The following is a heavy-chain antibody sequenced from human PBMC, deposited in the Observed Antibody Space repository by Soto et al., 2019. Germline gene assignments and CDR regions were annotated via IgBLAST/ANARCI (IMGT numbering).Heavy chain of an antibody. D-gene: IGHD6-13*01. V-gene: IGHV3-11*01. CDR3: ARDSSSWSDAFDI. CDR1: GFTFSDYY. Sequence: LRLSCAASGFTFSDYYMSWIRQAPGKGLEWVSYISSGSTRYYADSVKGRFTISRDNAKNSLYLQMNSLRAGDTAVYYCARDSSSWSDAFDIWGQGTMVTVSS. CDR2: ISSGSTR. J-gene: IGHJ3*02.